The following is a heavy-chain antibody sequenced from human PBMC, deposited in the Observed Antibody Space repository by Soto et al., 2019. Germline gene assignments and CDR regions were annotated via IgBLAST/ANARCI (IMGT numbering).Heavy chain of an antibody. CDR1: GFTFTNYA. Sequence: EVQLLESGGGLVQPGGSLRLSCAASGFTFTNYAMNWVRHSPGKVLEWVASVIGTGIDTYHAASVKGRFTISRDNSRNTMYLEMNRLRAEETAMYHCANATRGQWIGYYCYAFNFLGQGILVTVS. CDR3: ANATRGQWIGYYCYAFNF. D-gene: IGHD3-22*01. V-gene: IGHV3-23*01. J-gene: IGHJ4*02. CDR2: VIGTGIDT.